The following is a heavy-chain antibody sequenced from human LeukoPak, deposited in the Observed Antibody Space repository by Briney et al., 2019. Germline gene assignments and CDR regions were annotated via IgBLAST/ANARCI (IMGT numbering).Heavy chain of an antibody. V-gene: IGHV1-46*01. Sequence: ASVKVSCKASGYTFTGYYMHWVRQAPGQGLEWMGIINPSGGSTSYAQKFQGRVTMTRDMSTSTVYMELSSLRSEDTAVYYCARDRRHTAMVTSYYYYYMDVWGKGTTVTVSS. J-gene: IGHJ6*03. CDR1: GYTFTGYY. D-gene: IGHD5-18*01. CDR3: ARDRRHTAMVTSYYYYYMDV. CDR2: INPSGGST.